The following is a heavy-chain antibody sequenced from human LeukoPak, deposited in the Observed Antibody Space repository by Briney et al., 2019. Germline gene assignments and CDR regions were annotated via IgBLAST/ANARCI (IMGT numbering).Heavy chain of an antibody. CDR3: ARSRRRGWRAKDV. V-gene: IGHV1-18*01. CDR2: IIAYNGNT. CDR1: GYTFTSYC. D-gene: IGHD6-19*01. Sequence: VASVKVSCKASGYTFTSYCFSWVRQAPGQGLEWMRWIIAYNGNTNYAKKLQGRVTITTDTSLSTAYMELRSLRSDDTAVYYCARSRRRGWRAKDVWGQGTLVTVSS. J-gene: IGHJ1*01.